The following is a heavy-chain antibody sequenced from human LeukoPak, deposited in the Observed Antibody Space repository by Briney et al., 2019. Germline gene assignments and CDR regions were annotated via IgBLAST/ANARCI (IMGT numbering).Heavy chain of an antibody. CDR3: ARDRSVGVLPAPPFDF. J-gene: IGHJ4*02. D-gene: IGHD6-6*01. Sequence: SQTLSLTCAVYGGSFSGYYWSWIRQPPGKGLGWIGEINHSGSTYYNPSLKSRLTISADTSKNQFSLTLTSVTAADTAGYYCARDRSVGVLPAPPFDFWGQGTLVTVSS. CDR2: INHSGST. V-gene: IGHV4-34*01. CDR1: GGSFSGYY.